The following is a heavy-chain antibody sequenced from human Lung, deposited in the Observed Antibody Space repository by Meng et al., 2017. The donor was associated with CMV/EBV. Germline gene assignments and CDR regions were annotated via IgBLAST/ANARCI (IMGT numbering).Heavy chain of an antibody. D-gene: IGHD4-23*01. V-gene: IGHV3-43D*03. J-gene: IGHJ6*02. CDR1: GFTFDDYA. CDR3: AKDADGGKGYYYYGMDF. Sequence: GESLKISCAASGFTFDDYAMHWVRQAPGKGLEWVSLISWDGGSTYYADSVKGRFTISRDNSKNSMYLQMNSLRAEDNALYYCAKDADGGKGYYYYGMDFWGQGXTVTFSS. CDR2: ISWDGGST.